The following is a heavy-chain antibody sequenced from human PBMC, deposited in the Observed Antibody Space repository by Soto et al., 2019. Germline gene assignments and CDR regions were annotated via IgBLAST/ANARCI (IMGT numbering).Heavy chain of an antibody. D-gene: IGHD6-13*01. V-gene: IGHV4-34*01. CDR3: ARSGAAAGSYYYYGMDV. J-gene: IGHJ6*02. Sequence: PSETLSLTCAVYGGSLSGYYWSWIRQSPGKGLEWIGEIHPSGSPHYNPSLNSRVTMSVDTSKNQFSLKLSSVTAADTAVYYCARSGAAAGSYYYYGMDVWGQGTAVTVSS. CDR2: IHPSGSP. CDR1: GGSLSGYY.